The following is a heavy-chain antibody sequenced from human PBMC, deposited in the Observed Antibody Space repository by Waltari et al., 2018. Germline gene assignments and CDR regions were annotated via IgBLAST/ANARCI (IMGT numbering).Heavy chain of an antibody. CDR2: IKHDGSEK. CDR3: ARDLRITIFGVVTSYGMDV. Sequence: EVQLVESGGGLVQPGGSLRLSCAASGFTFSTYWMSWVRRAPGKGLEWGANIKHDGSEKYYVDSVKGRFTISRDNAQNSLYLQMKTLRAEDTAVYYCARDLRITIFGVVTSYGMDVWGQGTTVTVSS. J-gene: IGHJ6*02. V-gene: IGHV3-7*01. CDR1: GFTFSTYW. D-gene: IGHD3-3*01.